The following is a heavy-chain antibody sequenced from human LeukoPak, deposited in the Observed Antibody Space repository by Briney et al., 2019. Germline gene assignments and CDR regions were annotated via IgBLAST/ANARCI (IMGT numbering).Heavy chain of an antibody. D-gene: IGHD4-17*01. V-gene: IGHV3-7*01. CDR2: IKRDGSEK. CDR1: GYTFTGYY. CDR3: ARVAINDYGDYFDY. Sequence: ASVKVSCKASGYTFTGYYMHWVRQAPGKGLEWVANIKRDGSEKYYVDSVKGRFTISRDNAKNSLYLQMNSLRAEDTAVYYCARVAINDYGDYFDYWGQGTLVTVSS. J-gene: IGHJ4*02.